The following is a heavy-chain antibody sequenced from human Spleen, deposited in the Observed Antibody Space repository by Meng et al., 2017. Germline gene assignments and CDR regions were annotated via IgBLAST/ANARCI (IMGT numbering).Heavy chain of an antibody. CDR3: AKDLSGGYILTFDY. Sequence: GESLKISCAASGFTFNNFAISWVRQAPGKGLEWVSGISGSGTSTYYADSVKGRFTISRDNSKNTLYLQMHSLRAEDTAVYYCAKDLSGGYILTFDYWGQGTLVTVSS. J-gene: IGHJ4*02. CDR1: GFTFNNFA. V-gene: IGHV3-23*01. CDR2: ISGSGTST. D-gene: IGHD5-12*01.